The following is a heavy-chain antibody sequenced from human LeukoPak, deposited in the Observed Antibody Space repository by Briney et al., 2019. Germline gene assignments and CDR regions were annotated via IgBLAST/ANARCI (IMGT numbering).Heavy chain of an antibody. Sequence: ASVKVSCKSSGGTFSSFAISWVRQAPGQGLEWMGRIIPILGIANYAQKFQGRVTTTADKSTSTAYMELSSLRSEDTAVYYCARGTGTTVDWFDPWGQGTLVTVSS. V-gene: IGHV1-69*04. J-gene: IGHJ5*02. CDR1: GGTFSSFA. CDR2: IIPILGIA. CDR3: ARGTGTTVDWFDP. D-gene: IGHD1-7*01.